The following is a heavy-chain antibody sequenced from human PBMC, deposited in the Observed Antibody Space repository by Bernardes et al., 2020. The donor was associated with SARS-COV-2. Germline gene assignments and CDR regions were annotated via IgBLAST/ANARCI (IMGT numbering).Heavy chain of an antibody. Sequence: GSLRLSCAASGFTFSSYAMSWVRQAPGKGLEWVSAISGSGGSTYYADSVKGRFTISRDNSKNTLYLQMNSLRAEDTAVYYCAKHVLRYFDWSDFDYWGQGTLVTVSS. CDR1: GFTFSSYA. D-gene: IGHD3-9*01. J-gene: IGHJ4*02. V-gene: IGHV3-23*01. CDR2: ISGSGGST. CDR3: AKHVLRYFDWSDFDY.